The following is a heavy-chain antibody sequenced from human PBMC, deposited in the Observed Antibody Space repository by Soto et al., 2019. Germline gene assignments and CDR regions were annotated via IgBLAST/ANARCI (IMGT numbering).Heavy chain of an antibody. V-gene: IGHV1-69*13. CDR1: GGTFSSYA. J-gene: IGHJ4*02. D-gene: IGHD2-2*01. Sequence: SVKVSCKASGGTFSSYAISWVRQAPGQGLEWMGGIIPIFGTANYAQKFQGRVTITADESTSTAYMELRSLRSDDTARYYCARCSKSCYNGFEFWGQGALVTV. CDR2: IIPIFGTA. CDR3: ARCSKSCYNGFEF.